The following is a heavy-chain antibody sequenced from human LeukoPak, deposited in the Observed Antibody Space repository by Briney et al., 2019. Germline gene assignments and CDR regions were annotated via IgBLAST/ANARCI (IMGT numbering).Heavy chain of an antibody. Sequence: SETLSLTCAVYGGSFSGYYWSRIRQPPGKGLEWTGEINHSGSTNYNPSLKSRVTISVDTSKNQFSLKLSSVTAADTAVYCCAGYSSGWLFDYWGQGTLVTVSS. D-gene: IGHD6-19*01. CDR1: GGSFSGYY. CDR2: INHSGST. CDR3: AGYSSGWLFDY. V-gene: IGHV4-34*01. J-gene: IGHJ4*02.